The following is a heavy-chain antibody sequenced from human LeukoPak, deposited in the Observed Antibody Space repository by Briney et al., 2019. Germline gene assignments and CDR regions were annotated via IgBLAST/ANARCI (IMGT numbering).Heavy chain of an antibody. CDR3: ARRLTQYDCFDP. V-gene: IGHV6-1*01. CDR1: GDCVSSNSVT. J-gene: IGHJ5*02. Sequence: SQTLSLTCAISGDCVSSNSVTWNWIRQSPSRGLEWLGRTYYRSTWYNDYAVSVRGRITVNPDTSKNQFSLHLNPVTPEDTAVYYCARRLTQYDCFDPWGQGILVTVSS. D-gene: IGHD2-2*01. CDR2: TYYRSTWYN.